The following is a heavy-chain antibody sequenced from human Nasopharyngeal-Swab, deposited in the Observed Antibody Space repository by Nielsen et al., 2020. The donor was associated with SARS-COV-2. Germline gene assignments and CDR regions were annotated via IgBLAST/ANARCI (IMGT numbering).Heavy chain of an antibody. CDR2: IKQDGSEK. V-gene: IGHV3-7*01. D-gene: IGHD6-13*01. J-gene: IGHJ6*02. CDR3: ASDIYSSSWYTSLSYYYYYGMDV. CDR1: GFTFSSYW. Sequence: GESLKISCAASGFTFSSYWMSWVRQAPGKGLEWVANIKQDGSEKYYVDSVKGRFTISRDNAKNSLYLQMNSLRAEDTAVYYCASDIYSSSWYTSLSYYYYYGMDVWGQGTTVTVSS.